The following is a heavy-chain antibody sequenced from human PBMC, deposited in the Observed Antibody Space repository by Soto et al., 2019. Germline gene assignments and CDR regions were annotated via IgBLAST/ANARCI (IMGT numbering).Heavy chain of an antibody. CDR1: GFTFSSYG. CDR3: ARDRSSSWSFDY. D-gene: IGHD6-13*01. V-gene: IGHV3-30*03. J-gene: IGHJ4*02. Sequence: PGGSLRLSCAASGFTFSSYGMHWVRQAPGKGLEWVAVTSHDGSDKYHADSVKGRFTISRDNSKNTLYLQMNSLRAEDTAVYYCARDRSSSWSFDYWGQGALVTVSS. CDR2: TSHDGSDK.